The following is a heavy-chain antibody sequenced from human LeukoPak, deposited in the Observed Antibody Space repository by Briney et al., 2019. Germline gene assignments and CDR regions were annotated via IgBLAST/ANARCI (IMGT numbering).Heavy chain of an antibody. J-gene: IGHJ4*02. CDR1: GFTVSSNY. Sequence: PGGSLRLSCAASGFTVSSNYMTWVRQAPGKGLEWFSSISSSSSYIYYADSVKGRFTISRDNAKNSLYLQMNSLRAEDTAVYYCARALGYCSSTSCRNYYFDYWGQGTLVTVSS. V-gene: IGHV3-21*01. CDR2: ISSSSSYI. D-gene: IGHD2-2*01. CDR3: ARALGYCSSTSCRNYYFDY.